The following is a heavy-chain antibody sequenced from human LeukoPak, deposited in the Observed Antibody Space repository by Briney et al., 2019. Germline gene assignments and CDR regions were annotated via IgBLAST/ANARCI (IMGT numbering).Heavy chain of an antibody. Sequence: GSSLRLSCAASGFTFSNYGIHWVRQAPGKGLEWVALIWYDGSNKYYADSVKGRSTISRDNSKNTLYLQMSSLTAEDTALYYCARAGLGAAADVWGQGTLVTVSS. CDR2: IWYDGSNK. CDR3: ARAGLGAAADV. J-gene: IGHJ4*02. V-gene: IGHV3-33*01. CDR1: GFTFSNYG. D-gene: IGHD6-13*01.